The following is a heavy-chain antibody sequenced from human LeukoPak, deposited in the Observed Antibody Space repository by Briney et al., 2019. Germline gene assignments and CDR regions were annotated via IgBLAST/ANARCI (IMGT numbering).Heavy chain of an antibody. J-gene: IGHJ3*02. CDR1: GGPFSGYY. CDR3: ARGRRGGGWYWNAFDI. D-gene: IGHD2-15*01. V-gene: IGHV4-34*01. Sequence: SETLSLTCAVYGGPFSGYYWSWIRQPPGKGLEWIGEINHSGSTNYNPSLKSRVTISVDTSKNQFSLKLSSVTAADTAVYYCARGRRGGGWYWNAFDIWGQGTMVTVSS. CDR2: INHSGST.